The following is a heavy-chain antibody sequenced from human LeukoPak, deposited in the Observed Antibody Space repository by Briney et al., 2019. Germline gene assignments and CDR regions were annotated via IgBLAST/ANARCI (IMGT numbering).Heavy chain of an antibody. CDR1: GFTLRNYA. V-gene: IGHV3-23*01. Sequence: GGSLRLSCIASGFTLRNYAMTWFRQTQGKGLNYVSSIGSGGYTFYAGSVKGRFSISRDISQDTVYLQMNSLRAEDTAMYFCAKKLPGASYYFDFWGQGTLVTVSS. D-gene: IGHD7-27*01. CDR3: AKKLPGASYYFDF. J-gene: IGHJ4*02. CDR2: IGSGGYT.